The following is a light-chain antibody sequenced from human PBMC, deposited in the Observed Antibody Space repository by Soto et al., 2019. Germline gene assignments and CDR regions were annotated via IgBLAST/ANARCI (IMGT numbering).Light chain of an antibody. CDR3: QQFGGSLYT. CDR1: QSLSSNY. J-gene: IGKJ2*01. V-gene: IGKV3-20*01. CDR2: GAS. Sequence: EIVLTQSPGTLSLSPGERATLSCRASQSLSSNYLAWYQLKPGQAPRLLIYGASNRATGIQDWFRGSGSGTDFTLTIARLEPEDFAVYYCQQFGGSLYTFGQGTKLEIK.